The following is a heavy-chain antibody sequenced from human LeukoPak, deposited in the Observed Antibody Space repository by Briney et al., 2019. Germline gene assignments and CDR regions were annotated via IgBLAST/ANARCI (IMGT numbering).Heavy chain of an antibody. CDR3: AKEGSGWSFDY. D-gene: IGHD6-19*01. Sequence: GRSLRLSCAASGFTFSSYGMHCVRQAPGKGLEWVAVISYDGSNKYYADSVKGRFTISRDNSKNTLYLQMNSLRAEDTAVYYCAKEGSGWSFDYWGQGTLVTVSS. V-gene: IGHV3-30*18. J-gene: IGHJ4*02. CDR2: ISYDGSNK. CDR1: GFTFSSYG.